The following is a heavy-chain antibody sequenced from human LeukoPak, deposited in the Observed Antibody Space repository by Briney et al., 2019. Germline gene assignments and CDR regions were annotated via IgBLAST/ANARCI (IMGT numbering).Heavy chain of an antibody. Sequence: SETLSLTCTVSGDSISSYYWTWIRQPPGKGLEWIGYIYYSGRTNYNPSLKSRVTISVDTSKNQFSLKLSSVTAADTAVYYCARRSYGTDYFDYWGQGTLVTVSS. J-gene: IGHJ4*02. CDR1: GDSISSYY. CDR3: ARRSYGTDYFDY. V-gene: IGHV4-59*08. D-gene: IGHD5-18*01. CDR2: IYYSGRT.